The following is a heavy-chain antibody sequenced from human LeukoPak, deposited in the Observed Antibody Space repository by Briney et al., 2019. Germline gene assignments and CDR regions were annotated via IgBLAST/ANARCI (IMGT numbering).Heavy chain of an antibody. Sequence: GASVKVSCKASGYTFTSYAMNWVRQAPGQGLEWMGWINTNTGNPTYAQGFTGRFVFSLDTSVSTAYLQISSLKAEDTAVYYCARADIAADTKSVWFDPWGQGTLVTVSS. J-gene: IGHJ5*02. V-gene: IGHV7-4-1*02. CDR2: INTNTGNP. CDR1: GYTFTSYA. D-gene: IGHD6-13*01. CDR3: ARADIAADTKSVWFDP.